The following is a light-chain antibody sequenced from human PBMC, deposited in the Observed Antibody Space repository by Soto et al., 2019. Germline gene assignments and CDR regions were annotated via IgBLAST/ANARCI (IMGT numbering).Light chain of an antibody. CDR2: DAS. V-gene: IGKV1-13*02. J-gene: IGKJ4*01. Sequence: AIHLTQSPSSLSASVGDRVTIPCRASQGIGSALAWYQQKPGKPPKFLIYDASTLASGVPSRFSGSGSGTDFTLTIGSLQPEDCATYYCQQFNSSRALTFGGGTRVEIK. CDR3: QQFNSSRALT. CDR1: QGIGSA.